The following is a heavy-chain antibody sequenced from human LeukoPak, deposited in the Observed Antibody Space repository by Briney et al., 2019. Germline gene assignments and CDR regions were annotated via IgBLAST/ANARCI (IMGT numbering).Heavy chain of an antibody. Sequence: SGPTQVNPTQTLALTCTFSGSSFSSRGVGVCWIRQPPGGALEWLGVIYENDEKLYSSSLQNRLSITKDTSKNQVVLTMANMDPVDTATYYCAHRQRGVASDIWGQGTMVTVSS. CDR3: AHRQRGVASDI. CDR1: GSSFSSRGVG. J-gene: IGHJ3*02. V-gene: IGHV2-5*01. CDR2: IYENDEK. D-gene: IGHD2-15*01.